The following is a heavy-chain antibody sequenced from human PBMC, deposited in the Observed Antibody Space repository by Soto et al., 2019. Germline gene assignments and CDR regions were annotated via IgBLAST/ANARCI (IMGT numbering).Heavy chain of an antibody. CDR2: ISAYNGNT. J-gene: IGHJ3*02. V-gene: IGHV1-18*01. Sequence: ASVKVSCKASGYTFTRYGISWVRQAPVQGLEWMGWISAYNGNTNYAQKLQGRVTMTTDTSTSTAYMELRSLRSDDTAVYYCARGLYDYIWGSYRRFDAFDIWGQGTMVTVSS. CDR1: GYTFTRYG. CDR3: ARGLYDYIWGSYRRFDAFDI. D-gene: IGHD3-16*02.